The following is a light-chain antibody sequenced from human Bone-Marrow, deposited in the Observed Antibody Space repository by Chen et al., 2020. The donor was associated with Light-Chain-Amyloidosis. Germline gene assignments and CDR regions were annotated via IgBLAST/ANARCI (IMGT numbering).Light chain of an antibody. CDR1: NIGSTS. V-gene: IGLV3-21*02. J-gene: IGLJ3*02. CDR3: QVWDRSSDRPV. CDR2: DDS. Sequence: SYVLTQPSSVSVAPGQTAPIACGGNNIGSTSVHWYQQTQGQAPLLVVYDDSDRPSGIPERLSGSNSGNTATLTISRVEAGDEADYYCQVWDRSSDRPVFGGGTKLTVL.